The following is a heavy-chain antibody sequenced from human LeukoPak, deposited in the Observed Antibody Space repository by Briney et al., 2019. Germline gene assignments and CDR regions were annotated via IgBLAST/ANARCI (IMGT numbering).Heavy chain of an antibody. CDR3: AREEMATIKVDI. CDR2: IYYSGYT. Sequence: SETLSLTCTVSGGSISSSSYCWGWIRQPPGKGLEWIGSIYYSGYTYYNASVESRVTISVDTSKNQFSLKLSSVTAADTAVYYCAREEMATIKVDIWGQGTMVTVSS. D-gene: IGHD5-24*01. J-gene: IGHJ3*02. V-gene: IGHV4-39*07. CDR1: GGSISSSSYC.